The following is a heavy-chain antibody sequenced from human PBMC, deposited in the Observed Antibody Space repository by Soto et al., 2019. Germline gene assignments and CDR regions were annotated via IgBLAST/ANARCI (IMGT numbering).Heavy chain of an antibody. Sequence: SQTLSLTCDVSCVSLSSFYWNWIRQPPGKGLEWIGYVDYSGSTNYNLSLKSRITMSLDTSKNQFSLKLSSVTAADTAVYYCARGITVVRGIILPAGWGPGTLVTVSS. V-gene: IGHV4-59*01. CDR1: CVSLSSFY. CDR3: ARGITVVRGIILPAG. J-gene: IGHJ4*02. D-gene: IGHD3-10*01. CDR2: VDYSGST.